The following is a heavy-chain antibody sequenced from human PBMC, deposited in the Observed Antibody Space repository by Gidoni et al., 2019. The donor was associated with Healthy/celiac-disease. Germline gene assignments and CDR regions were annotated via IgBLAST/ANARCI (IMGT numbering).Heavy chain of an antibody. CDR1: GGSISSGGYY. V-gene: IGHV4-31*03. D-gene: IGHD5-18*01. CDR3: ARERGFTTDTAMATGPAYFDY. CDR2: IYYSGST. Sequence: QVQLQESGPGLVKPSQTLSLTCTVSGGSISSGGYYCSWIRQHPGKGLEWIGYIYYSGSTYYNPSLKSRVTISVDTSKNQFSLKLSSVTAADTAVYYCARERGFTTDTAMATGPAYFDYWGQGTLVTVSS. J-gene: IGHJ4*02.